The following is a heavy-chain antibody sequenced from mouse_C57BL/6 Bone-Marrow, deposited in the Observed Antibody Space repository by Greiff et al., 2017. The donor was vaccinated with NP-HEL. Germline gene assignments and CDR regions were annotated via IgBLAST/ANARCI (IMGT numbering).Heavy chain of an antibody. D-gene: IGHD1-1*01. CDR2: ISDGGSYT. Sequence: EVQLVESGGGLVKPGGSLKLSCAASGFTFSSYAMSWVRQTPEKRLEWVATISDGGSYTYYPDNVKGRFTISRANAKNNLYRQESHRKSEDTAMYYCARGPTYYYGSSSDYWGQGTTLTVSA. V-gene: IGHV5-4*01. J-gene: IGHJ2*01. CDR3: ARGPTYYYGSSSDY. CDR1: GFTFSSYA.